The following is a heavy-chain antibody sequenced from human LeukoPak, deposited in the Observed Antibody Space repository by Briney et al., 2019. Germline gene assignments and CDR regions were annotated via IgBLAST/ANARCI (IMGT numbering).Heavy chain of an antibody. D-gene: IGHD1-26*01. V-gene: IGHV1-69*13. CDR1: GGTFSSYA. Sequence: SVKVSCKASGGTFSSYAISCVRQAPGQGLEWMGGIIPIFGTANYAQKFQGRVTITADESTSTAYMELSSLRSEDTAVYYCARDWSIVGAFDAFDIWGQGTMVTVSS. CDR3: ARDWSIVGAFDAFDI. CDR2: IIPIFGTA. J-gene: IGHJ3*02.